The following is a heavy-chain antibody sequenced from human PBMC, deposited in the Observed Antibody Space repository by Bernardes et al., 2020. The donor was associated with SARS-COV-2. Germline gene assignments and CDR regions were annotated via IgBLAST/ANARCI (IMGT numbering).Heavy chain of an antibody. CDR2: IWYDGSNK. V-gene: IGHV3-33*01. D-gene: IGHD6-13*01. J-gene: IGHJ6*02. CDR3: ARVGQQLSRIRYYYGMDV. CDR1: GFTFSSYG. Sequence: GGSLRLSCAASGFTFSSYGMHWVRQAPGKGLEWVAVIWYDGSNKYYADSEKGRFTISRDNSKNTLYLQMNSLRAEDTAVYYCARVGQQLSRIRYYYGMDVWGQGTTVTVSS.